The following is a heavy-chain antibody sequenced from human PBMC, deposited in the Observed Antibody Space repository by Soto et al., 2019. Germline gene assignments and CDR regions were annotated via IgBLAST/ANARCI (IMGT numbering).Heavy chain of an antibody. CDR1: GDSVSSNSAA. D-gene: IGHD6-19*01. V-gene: IGHV6-1*01. Sequence: PSQTLSLTCAISGDSVSSNSAAWNWIRQSPSRGLEWLGRTYYRSKWYNDYAVSVKSRITINPDTSKNQFSLQLNSVTPEDTAVYYCARFLLPQWLVRSGYFDYWGQGTLVTVSS. CDR3: ARFLLPQWLVRSGYFDY. CDR2: TYYRSKWYN. J-gene: IGHJ4*02.